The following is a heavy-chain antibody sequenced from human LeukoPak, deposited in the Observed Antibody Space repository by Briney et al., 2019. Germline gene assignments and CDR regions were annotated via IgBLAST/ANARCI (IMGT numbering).Heavy chain of an antibody. Sequence: QPGGSLRLSCAASGFTVSSNYMSWVRQAPGKGLEWVSVIYSGGSTYYADSVKGRFTISRDDFKNTLYLQMNSLRAEDTAVYYCATEGISVTRGGYFDSWGQETLVTVSS. D-gene: IGHD4-17*01. CDR1: GFTVSSNY. V-gene: IGHV3-66*01. CDR3: ATEGISVTRGGYFDS. CDR2: IYSGGST. J-gene: IGHJ4*02.